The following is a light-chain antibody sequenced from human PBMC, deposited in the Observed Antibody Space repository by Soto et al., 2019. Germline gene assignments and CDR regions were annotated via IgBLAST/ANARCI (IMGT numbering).Light chain of an antibody. CDR3: QQYHTDWT. J-gene: IGKJ1*01. Sequence: DIQMTQSPSTLSASVGEAVTVTCRASESIDNLLAWYQQKPGKAPKLLIFAASTLVRGVPSRFSGRGSGTEFTLTISSLQADDYATFYCQQYHTDWTFGQGTKVDI. CDR2: AAS. CDR1: ESIDNL. V-gene: IGKV1-5*01.